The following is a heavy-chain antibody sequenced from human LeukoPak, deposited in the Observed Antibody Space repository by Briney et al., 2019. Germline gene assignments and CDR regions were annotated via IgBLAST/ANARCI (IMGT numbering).Heavy chain of an antibody. CDR3: ARASRSGSYFFY. D-gene: IGHD1-26*01. CDR1: GFTFSDHY. V-gene: IGHV3-72*01. CDR2: SRNKANSYTT. Sequence: GSLRLSCAASGFTFSDHYMDWVRQTPGKGLGWVGRSRNKANSYTTEYAASVKGRFTISRDDSKNSLSLQMNSLKTDDTAVYYCARASRSGSYFFYWGQGTLVTVSS. J-gene: IGHJ4*02.